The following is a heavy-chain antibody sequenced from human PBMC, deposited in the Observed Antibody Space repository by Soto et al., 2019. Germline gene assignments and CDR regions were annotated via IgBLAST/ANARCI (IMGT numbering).Heavy chain of an antibody. J-gene: IGHJ5*02. Sequence: SETLSLTCTVSGDSISTNYWSWIRQPPGKGLEWIGYVSNSGSTNHNPSLKSRVTISVDTSKNQFSLKLSSVTAADTAVYYCARGPGSSGYVSWFDPWGQGTLVTVSS. CDR1: GDSISTNY. V-gene: IGHV4-59*01. D-gene: IGHD3-22*01. CDR3: ARGPGSSGYVSWFDP. CDR2: VSNSGST.